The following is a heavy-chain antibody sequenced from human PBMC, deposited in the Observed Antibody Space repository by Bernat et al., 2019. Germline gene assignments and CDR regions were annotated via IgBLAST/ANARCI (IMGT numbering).Heavy chain of an antibody. D-gene: IGHD2-2*01. V-gene: IGHV3-21*01. CDR3: ARDYQLLSFDY. J-gene: IGHJ4*02. CDR1: GFTFSSYS. Sequence: EVQLVESGGGLVKPGGSLRLSCAASGFTFSSYSMNWVRQAPGKGLEWVSSISSSSYIYYADSVKGRFTISRDNAKNSLYLQMNSLRAEDTAVYYCARDYQLLSFDYWGQGTLVTVSS. CDR2: ISSSSYI.